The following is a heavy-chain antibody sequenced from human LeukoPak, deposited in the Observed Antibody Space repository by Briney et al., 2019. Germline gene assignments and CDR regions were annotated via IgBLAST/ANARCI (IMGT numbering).Heavy chain of an antibody. CDR1: GGSITSGGYF. D-gene: IGHD2-2*01. Sequence: PAQTLSLTCTVSGGSITSGGYFWTWIRQHPGEGREWFGYISYSGTTYYNPSLKSRVTISLDTPKNQFSLSPSSVTAADTAVYYRAKYYCGTSSCPGVDYWGQGTLVTVSS. V-gene: IGHV4-31*03. CDR3: AKYYCGTSSCPGVDY. J-gene: IGHJ4*02. CDR2: ISYSGTT.